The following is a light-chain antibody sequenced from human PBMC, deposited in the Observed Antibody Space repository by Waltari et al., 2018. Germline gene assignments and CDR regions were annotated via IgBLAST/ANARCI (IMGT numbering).Light chain of an antibody. J-gene: IGKJ4*01. CDR1: QSISSY. V-gene: IGKV1-39*01. CDR2: AAS. Sequence: DIQMTQSPSSLSASVGDRVTITCRASQSISSYLNWYKQKPGKAPKLLIYAASSLQSGVPSRFSGSGSGTYFTLTISSLQPEDFATYDCQQSYSTPPVTFGGGTKVEIK. CDR3: QQSYSTPPVT.